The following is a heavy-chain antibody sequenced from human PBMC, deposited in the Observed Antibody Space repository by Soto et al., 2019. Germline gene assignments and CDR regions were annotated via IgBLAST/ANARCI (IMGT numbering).Heavy chain of an antibody. Sequence: EAQLVESGGGLVQPGASLRLSCAGSGFTVSSHYMTWVRQAPGRGLEWVTFIHPSGDTFYADSVKGRFAISRDTSKNTLSLQMNSLRVEDTAVYYCTSGLDDAKIHHWGQGTLVTVSS. CDR3: TSGLDDAKIHH. D-gene: IGHD1-1*01. CDR1: GFTVSSHY. V-gene: IGHV3-66*01. CDR2: IHPSGDT. J-gene: IGHJ1*01.